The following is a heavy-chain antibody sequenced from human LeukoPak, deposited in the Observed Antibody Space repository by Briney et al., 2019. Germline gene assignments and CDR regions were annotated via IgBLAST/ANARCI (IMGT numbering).Heavy chain of an antibody. CDR3: ARDMCGGDCYPDF. Sequence: GGSLRLSCAASGLPFSSYWMTVVRQAPGKGLEWVANIKEDGSEKYYVDSVKGRFTISRDNAKNSLYLQMDSLRAEDTAVYYCARDMCGGDCYPDFGGRGTLVTVSS. CDR2: IKEDGSEK. V-gene: IGHV3-7*01. D-gene: IGHD2-21*02. J-gene: IGHJ4*02. CDR1: GLPFSSYW.